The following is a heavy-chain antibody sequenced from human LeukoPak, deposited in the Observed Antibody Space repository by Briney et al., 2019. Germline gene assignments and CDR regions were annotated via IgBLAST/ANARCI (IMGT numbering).Heavy chain of an antibody. J-gene: IGHJ4*02. CDR3: ARSPDPVVTATSFDY. V-gene: IGHV1-18*01. Sequence: ASVKVSCKASGYTFTSYGISWVRQAPGQGLEWMGWISAYNGNTNYAQKLQGRVTMTTDTSTSTAYMELRSLRSDDTAVYYCARSPDPVVTATSFDYWGQGTLVTVSS. D-gene: IGHD2-21*02. CDR1: GYTFTSYG. CDR2: ISAYNGNT.